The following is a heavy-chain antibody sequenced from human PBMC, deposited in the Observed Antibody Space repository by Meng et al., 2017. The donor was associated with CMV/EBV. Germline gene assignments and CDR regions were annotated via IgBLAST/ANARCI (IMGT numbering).Heavy chain of an antibody. V-gene: IGHV1-18*01. CDR2: ISAYNGNT. D-gene: IGHD6-19*01. Sequence: QVQLVQSGAEVKKPGXSGKVSXKASGYTFTSYGISWVRQAPGQGLEWMGWISAYNGNTNYAQKLQGRVTMTTDTSTSTAYMELRSLRSDDTAVYYCASGGSIAVADHAEYFQHWGQGTLVTVSS. CDR3: ASGGSIAVADHAEYFQH. J-gene: IGHJ1*01. CDR1: GYTFTSYG.